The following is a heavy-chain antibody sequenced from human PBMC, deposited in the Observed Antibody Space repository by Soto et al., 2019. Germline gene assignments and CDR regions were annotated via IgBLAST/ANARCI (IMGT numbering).Heavy chain of an antibody. V-gene: IGHV5-10-1*01. CDR1: GYSFTSYW. Sequence: GESLKISCKGSGYSFTSYWISWVRQMPGKGLEWMGRIDPSDSYTNYSPSFQGHVTISADKSISTAYLQWSSLKASDTAMYYCARHCSSTSCYTHYYYGMDVWGQGTTVTV. CDR3: ARHCSSTSCYTHYYYGMDV. J-gene: IGHJ6*02. D-gene: IGHD2-2*02. CDR2: IDPSDSYT.